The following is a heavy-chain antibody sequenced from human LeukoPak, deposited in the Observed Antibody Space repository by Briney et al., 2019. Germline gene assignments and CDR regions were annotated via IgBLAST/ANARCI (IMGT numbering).Heavy chain of an antibody. CDR3: SRGSGWLSVY. CDR1: GFTLGDYL. CDR2: ISGGTT. D-gene: IGHD6-19*01. V-gene: IGHV3-49*03. J-gene: IGHJ4*02. Sequence: GRSLRLSCTASGFTLGDYLMSCFRQAPGKGVEWIGFISGGTTEYAASVKGRFTFSRDDSTSIAYLQMNSLRTEETAVYYCSRGSGWLSVYWGKGTLVTVSS.